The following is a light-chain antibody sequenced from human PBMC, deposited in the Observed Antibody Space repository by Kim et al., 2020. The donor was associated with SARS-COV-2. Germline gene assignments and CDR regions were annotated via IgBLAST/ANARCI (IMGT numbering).Light chain of an antibody. CDR1: QNISRY. J-gene: IGKJ1*01. V-gene: IGKV1-39*01. Sequence: DIQMTQSPSSLSASVGDRVTITCRASQNISRYLNWYQQKPGKAPKLLIYTASSLQSGVPSRFTGSSSETDFTLTISSLQPEDFATYYCQQTYTASQTFGEGTKVDIK. CDR3: QQTYTASQT. CDR2: TAS.